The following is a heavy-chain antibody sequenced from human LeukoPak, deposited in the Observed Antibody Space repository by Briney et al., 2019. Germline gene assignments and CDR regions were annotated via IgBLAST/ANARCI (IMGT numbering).Heavy chain of an antibody. Sequence: GGSLRLSCAASGFTVSGYSMGWVRQAPGKGLEWVSLIHSGGTTYYADSVKGRFTISRDNAKNSLYLQMNSLRAEDTAVYYCASSGYGGNSGPFDYWGQGTLVTVSS. J-gene: IGHJ4*02. CDR2: IHSGGTT. CDR3: ASSGYGGNSGPFDY. D-gene: IGHD4-23*01. V-gene: IGHV3-66*01. CDR1: GFTVSGYS.